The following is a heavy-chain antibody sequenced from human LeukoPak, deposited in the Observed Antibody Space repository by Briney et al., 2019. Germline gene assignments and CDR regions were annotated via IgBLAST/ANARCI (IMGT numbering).Heavy chain of an antibody. D-gene: IGHD4-17*01. CDR3: ARDRAVTVAGGWFDP. CDR2: IYYSGST. CDR1: GGSISSYY. J-gene: IGHJ5*02. Sequence: NPSETLSLTCTVSGGSISSYYWSWIRQPPGKGLEWIGYIYYSGSTNYNPSLKSRVTISVDTSKNQFSLKLSSVTAAATAVYYCARDRAVTVAGGWFDPWGQGTLVTVSS. V-gene: IGHV4-59*01.